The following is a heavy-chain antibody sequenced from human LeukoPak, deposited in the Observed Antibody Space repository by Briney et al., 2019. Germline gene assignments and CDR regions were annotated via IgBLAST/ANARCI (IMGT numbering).Heavy chain of an antibody. Sequence: TSETLSLTCTVSGGSISTSDYYWGWIRQSPGKGLEWIGSIYYSGSTYFNPSLKSRVTMSVDTSKNHFSLKLTSVTAADTAVYYCARAYFTTTIRYQYFDCWGQGTLVTVSS. V-gene: IGHV4-39*02. CDR2: IYYSGST. CDR3: ARAYFTTTIRYQYFDC. CDR1: GGSISTSDYY. D-gene: IGHD2-2*01. J-gene: IGHJ4*02.